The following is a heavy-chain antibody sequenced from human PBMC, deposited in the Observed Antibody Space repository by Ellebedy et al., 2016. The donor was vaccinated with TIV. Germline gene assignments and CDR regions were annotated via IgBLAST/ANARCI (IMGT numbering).Heavy chain of an antibody. Sequence: GESLKISCVASGFTFSSYAMSWVRQAPGKGLEWVSAISGSGGSTYYADSVKGRFTISRDNSKNTLYLQMNSLRAEDTALYYCAKDGRYCSGGSCYYYYYMDVWGKGTTVTVSS. J-gene: IGHJ6*03. CDR2: ISGSGGST. V-gene: IGHV3-23*01. CDR1: GFTFSSYA. D-gene: IGHD2-15*01. CDR3: AKDGRYCSGGSCYYYYYMDV.